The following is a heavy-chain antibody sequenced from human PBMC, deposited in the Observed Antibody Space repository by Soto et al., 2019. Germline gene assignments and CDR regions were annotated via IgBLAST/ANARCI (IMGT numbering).Heavy chain of an antibody. D-gene: IGHD1-1*01. Sequence: GPGLKKPGASVEVSCKTSGYSFHNSGISWVRQAPGQGLEWMGWISVFNGYAHSAQKFQGRVIMTADTFTSTAYMELRGLRSDDTAMYYCSKNGTTWFASWGQGTPVTVSS. CDR2: ISVFNGYA. CDR3: SKNGTTWFAS. CDR1: GYSFHNSG. J-gene: IGHJ5*01. V-gene: IGHV1-18*01.